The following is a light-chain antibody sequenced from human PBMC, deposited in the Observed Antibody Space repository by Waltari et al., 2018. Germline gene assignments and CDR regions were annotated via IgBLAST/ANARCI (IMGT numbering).Light chain of an antibody. J-gene: IGLJ2*01. CDR1: SSDIGDYNY. CDR3: SSYAGSKNFYVV. CDR2: EVS. Sequence: QSALTQPPSASGSPGQSVTISCTGSSSDIGDYNYVSWYQQYPGKAPKVMIYEVSKRTSGVPDRFSGSKSGNTASLTVSGLQAEDEADYYCSSYAGSKNFYVVFGGGTRVTVL. V-gene: IGLV2-8*01.